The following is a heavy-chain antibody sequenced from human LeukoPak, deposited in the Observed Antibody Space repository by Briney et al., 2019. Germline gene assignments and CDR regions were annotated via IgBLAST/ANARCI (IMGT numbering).Heavy chain of an antibody. CDR3: AREGSQAAAASVSHSDY. D-gene: IGHD6-13*01. J-gene: IGHJ4*02. CDR2: INWNGGST. Sequence: GGSLRLSCAASGFTFDDYGMSWVRQAPGKGLEWVSGINWNGGSTGYADSVKGRFTISRDNAKNSLYLQMNSLRAEDTALYYCAREGSQAAAASVSHSDYWGQGTLVTVSS. V-gene: IGHV3-20*04. CDR1: GFTFDDYG.